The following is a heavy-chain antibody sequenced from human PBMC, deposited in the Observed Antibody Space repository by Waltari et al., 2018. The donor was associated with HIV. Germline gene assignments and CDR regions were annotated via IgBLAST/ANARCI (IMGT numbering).Heavy chain of an antibody. D-gene: IGHD3-22*01. CDR3: AREGDSSGYYFPYYFDY. Sequence: EYMGWINPNTGNPTYAQGFTGLFVFSLDTSVSTAYLQISSLKAEDTAVYYCAREGDSSGYYFPYYFDYWGQGTLVTVSS. V-gene: IGHV7-4-1*02. J-gene: IGHJ4*02. CDR2: INPNTGNP.